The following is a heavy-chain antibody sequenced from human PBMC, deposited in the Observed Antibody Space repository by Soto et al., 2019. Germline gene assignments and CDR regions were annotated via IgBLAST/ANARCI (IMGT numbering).Heavy chain of an antibody. CDR1: GFTFSSYS. Sequence: GGSLRLSCAASGFTFSSYSMNWVRQAPGKGLEWVSSISSSSSYIYYADSVKGRFTISRDNAKNSLYLQMNSLRAEDTAVYYCARTNYIWGSPRDSGGDAFDIWGQGTMVTVSS. D-gene: IGHD3-16*01. CDR3: ARTNYIWGSPRDSGGDAFDI. CDR2: ISSSSSYI. V-gene: IGHV3-21*01. J-gene: IGHJ3*02.